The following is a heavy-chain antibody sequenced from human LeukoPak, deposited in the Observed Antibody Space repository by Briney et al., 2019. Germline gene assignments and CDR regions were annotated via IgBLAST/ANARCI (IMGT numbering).Heavy chain of an antibody. J-gene: IGHJ5*02. D-gene: IGHD2-2*01. CDR3: AMASSTSSGWFDP. CDR2: ISYDGSNK. Sequence: GGSLRLSCAASGLTFSSHAMTWVRQAPGKGLEWVAVISYDGSNKYYADSVKGRFTISRDNSKNTLYLQMNSLRAEDMAVYYCAMASSTSSGWFDPWGQGTPVTVSS. CDR1: GLTFSSHA. V-gene: IGHV3-30-3*01.